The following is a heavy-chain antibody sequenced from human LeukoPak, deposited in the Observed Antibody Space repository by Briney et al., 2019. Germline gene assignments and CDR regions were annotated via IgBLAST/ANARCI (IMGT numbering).Heavy chain of an antibody. CDR3: ARVGYYDSSGYRLDY. D-gene: IGHD3-22*01. Sequence: SETLSLTCTVSGGSISSGGYYWSRIRQHPGKGLEWIGYIYYSGSTYYNPSLKSRVTISVDTSKNQFSLKLSSVTAADTAVYYCARVGYYDSSGYRLDYWGQGTLVTVSS. CDR2: IYYSGST. J-gene: IGHJ4*02. V-gene: IGHV4-31*03. CDR1: GGSISSGGYY.